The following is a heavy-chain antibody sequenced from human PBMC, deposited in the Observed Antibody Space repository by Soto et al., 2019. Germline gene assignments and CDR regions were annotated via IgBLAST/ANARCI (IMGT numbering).Heavy chain of an antibody. Sequence: QVQLVQSGAEVKKPGASVKVSCKASGYTFTSYEINWVRQATGQGLEWMGWMNPNSGNAGFAQKFQGRVTMTRNTSISTAYMELSSLRSEDTAVYYCASAGLWWLRSWSFDLWGRGTLVTVSS. V-gene: IGHV1-8*01. CDR3: ASAGLWWLRSWSFDL. J-gene: IGHJ2*01. CDR1: GYTFTSYE. D-gene: IGHD5-12*01. CDR2: MNPNSGNA.